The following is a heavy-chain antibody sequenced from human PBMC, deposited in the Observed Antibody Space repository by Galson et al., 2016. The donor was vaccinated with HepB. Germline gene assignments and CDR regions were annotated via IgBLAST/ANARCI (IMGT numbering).Heavy chain of an antibody. CDR1: GFTLTRYW. CDR2: LNSDGTSA. Sequence: SLRLSCAASGFTLTRYWMHWARQSPGKGLVWLSRLNSDGTSASYADSIQGRFTISRDNATNTLYLQMNSLRREDTAVYYCVREDYGDDRVYYYYYGIDVWGQGTTVTVSS. V-gene: IGHV3-74*01. J-gene: IGHJ6*02. CDR3: VREDYGDDRVYYYYYGIDV. D-gene: IGHD4-17*01.